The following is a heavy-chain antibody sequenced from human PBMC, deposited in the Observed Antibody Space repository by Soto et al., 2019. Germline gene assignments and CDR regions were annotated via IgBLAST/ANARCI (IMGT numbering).Heavy chain of an antibody. Sequence: QVPVVQSGAELQKPGASVKVSCKTSGYPFTGYYIHWVRQAPGQGLEWMGWINVANRGTNFAQKFQGRVTMTRDTSINTAYMELSSLRSDDTAVYYCAREVGGGRQYYFDSWGQGTLVTVSS. J-gene: IGHJ4*02. CDR3: AREVGGGRQYYFDS. D-gene: IGHD3-16*01. V-gene: IGHV1-2*02. CDR1: GYPFTGYY. CDR2: INVANRGT.